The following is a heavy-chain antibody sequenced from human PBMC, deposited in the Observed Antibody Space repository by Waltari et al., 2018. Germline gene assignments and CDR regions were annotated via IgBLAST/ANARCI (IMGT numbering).Heavy chain of an antibody. J-gene: IGHJ6*03. Sequence: QVQLQESGPGLVKPSGTLSLTCAVSGGSISSSNWWSGVRRHPGKGLEWIGEIYHSGGTNYNPSLKSRVTISVDKSKNQFSLKLSSVTAADTAVYYCARDGRVTTTHYYYYYMDVWGKGTTVTVSS. V-gene: IGHV4-4*02. D-gene: IGHD4-4*01. CDR1: GGSISSSNW. CDR3: ARDGRVTTTHYYYYYMDV. CDR2: IYHSGGT.